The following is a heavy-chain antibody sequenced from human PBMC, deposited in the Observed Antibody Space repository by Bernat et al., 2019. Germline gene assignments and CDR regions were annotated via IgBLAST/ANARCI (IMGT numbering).Heavy chain of an antibody. CDR2: ISGSGGST. CDR1: GFTFSSYA. CDR3: AKEKHSNTYYYVVDFDY. V-gene: IGHV3-23*01. Sequence: EVQLSESGGGLVQPGGSLRLSCAASGFTFSSYAMSWVRQAPRKGLEWVSAISGSGGSTNYADSVKGRFTISRDNSKNTLYLHMNSLRAEDTAEYYCAKEKHSNTYYYVVDFDYWGQGTLVTVSS. J-gene: IGHJ4*02. D-gene: IGHD3-22*01.